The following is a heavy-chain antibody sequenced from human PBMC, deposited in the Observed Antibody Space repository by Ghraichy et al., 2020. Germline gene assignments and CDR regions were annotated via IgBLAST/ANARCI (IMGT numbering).Heavy chain of an antibody. CDR2: IYYSGST. CDR1: GGSISSGGYS. CDR3: ARVTKGSSSWYPGRYYYYYYYMDV. V-gene: IGHV4-30-4*07. J-gene: IGHJ6*03. D-gene: IGHD6-13*01. Sequence: SETLSLTCAVSGGSISSGGYSWSWIRQPPGKGLEWIGYIYYSGSTYYNPSLKSRVTISVDTSKNQFSLKLSSVTAADTAVYYCARVTKGSSSWYPGRYYYYYYYMDVWGKGTTVTVSS.